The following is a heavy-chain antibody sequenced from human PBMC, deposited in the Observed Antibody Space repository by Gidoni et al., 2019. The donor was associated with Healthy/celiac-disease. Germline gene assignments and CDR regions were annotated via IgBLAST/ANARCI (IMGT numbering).Heavy chain of an antibody. J-gene: IGHJ6*02. CDR2: IKQDGSEK. CDR3: ARENRCLEWLDPDYGMDV. Sequence: EVQLVESGGGLVQPGGSLRLSCAASGFTFSSYWMSWVRQAPGKGLEWVANIKQDGSEKYYVDSVKGRFTISRDNAKNSLYLQMNSLRAEDTTVYYCARENRCLEWLDPDYGMDVWGQGTTVTVSS. CDR1: GFTFSSYW. D-gene: IGHD3-3*01. V-gene: IGHV3-7*01.